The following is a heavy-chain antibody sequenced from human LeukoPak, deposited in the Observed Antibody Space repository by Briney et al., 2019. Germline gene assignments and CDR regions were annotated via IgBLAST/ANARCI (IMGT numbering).Heavy chain of an antibody. V-gene: IGHV1-69*13. D-gene: IGHD6-19*01. J-gene: IGHJ6*04. CDR2: IIPIFGTA. CDR3: ARGRVAVAGTGYHYYGMDV. Sequence: ASVKVSCKASGGTFSSYAISWVRQAPGQGLEWMGGIIPIFGTANYAQKFQGRVTITADESTSTAYMELSSLRSEDTAVYYCARGRVAVAGTGYHYYGMDVWGKGTTVTVPS. CDR1: GGTFSSYA.